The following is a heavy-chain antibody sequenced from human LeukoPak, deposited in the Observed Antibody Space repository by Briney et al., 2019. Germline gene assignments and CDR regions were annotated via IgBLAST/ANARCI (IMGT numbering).Heavy chain of an antibody. CDR1: GFSFSTSA. CDR2: ITTGGGNT. Sequence: GGSLRLFCAASGFSFSTSAMSWVRQAPGKGLEWVSTITTGGGNTDYADSVKGRFTISRDNSKNTLYLQMNSLRAEDTAVYYCGKFAAYGMDVWGQGTTVTVSS. V-gene: IGHV3-23*01. CDR3: GKFAAYGMDV. D-gene: IGHD6-25*01. J-gene: IGHJ6*02.